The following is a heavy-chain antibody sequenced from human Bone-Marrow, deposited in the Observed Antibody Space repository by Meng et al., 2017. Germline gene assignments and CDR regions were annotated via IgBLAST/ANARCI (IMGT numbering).Heavy chain of an antibody. CDR1: GYTFTSYY. CDR2: ISGSGGST. CDR3: ARDLGHRGAY. V-gene: IGHV3-23*01. J-gene: IGHJ4*02. Sequence: SCKASGYTFTSYYMHWVRQAPGKGLEWVSAISGSGGSTYYADSVKGRFTISRDNSKNTLYLQMNSLRAEDTAVYYCARDLGHRGAYWGQGTLVTVSS. D-gene: IGHD1-14*01.